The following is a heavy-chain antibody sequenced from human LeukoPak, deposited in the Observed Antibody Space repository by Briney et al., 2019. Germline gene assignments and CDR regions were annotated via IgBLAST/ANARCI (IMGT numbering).Heavy chain of an antibody. CDR1: GYRFSSYW. Sequence: GESLQISCKGSGYRFSSYWIGWVRPMPGKGLEWMGIIYPGDSDTRYSPSFQGQVTISADKSITTAYLQWSSLKASDTAMYYCARHADSSSSYYFDFWGQGTLVTVSS. CDR2: IYPGDSDT. J-gene: IGHJ4*02. D-gene: IGHD6-6*01. V-gene: IGHV5-51*01. CDR3: ARHADSSSSYYFDF.